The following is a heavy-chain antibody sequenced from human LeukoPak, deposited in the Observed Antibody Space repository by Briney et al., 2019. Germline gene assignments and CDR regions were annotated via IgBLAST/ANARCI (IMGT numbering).Heavy chain of an antibody. CDR2: IYYSGST. CDR1: GYSISSGYY. Sequence: PSETLSLTCAVSGYSISSGYYWSWIRQPPGKGLGWIGYIYYSGSTNYNPSLKSRVTISVDTSKTQFSLKLSSVTAADTAVYYCARVSRGSGWSAFDYWGQGTLVTVSS. D-gene: IGHD6-19*01. J-gene: IGHJ4*02. V-gene: IGHV4-61*01. CDR3: ARVSRGSGWSAFDY.